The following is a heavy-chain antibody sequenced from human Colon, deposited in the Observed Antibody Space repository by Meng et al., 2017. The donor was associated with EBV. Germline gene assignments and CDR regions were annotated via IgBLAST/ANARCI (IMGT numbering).Heavy chain of an antibody. CDR2: IYRSGGA. Sequence: LQGTETGPGLGKPAESLSLSCTVPCGALSRGRYHGGWVGQTSGKRLQWIGTIYRSGGASYNPSPQSRAPTFGNTSNNHFSLLLASETATDTAVYFCAWRRGGTRRDCWGQGTLVTVSS. D-gene: IGHD1-1*01. V-gene: IGHV4-39*02. CDR1: CGALSRGRYH. J-gene: IGHJ4*02. CDR3: AWRRGGTRRDC.